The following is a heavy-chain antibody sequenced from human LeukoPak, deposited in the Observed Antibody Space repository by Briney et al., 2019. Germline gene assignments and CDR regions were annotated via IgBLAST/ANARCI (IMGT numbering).Heavy chain of an antibody. CDR3: ARDGDFWSGGMIDY. CDR2: IYTSGST. J-gene: IGHJ4*02. D-gene: IGHD3-3*01. CDR1: GGSISGYY. Sequence: SETLSLTCTVSGGSISGYYWSWIRQPAGKGLEWIGRIYTSGSTNYNPSLKSRVTISVDKSKNQFSLKLSSVTAADTAVYYCARDGDFWSGGMIDYWGQGTLVTVSS. V-gene: IGHV4-4*07.